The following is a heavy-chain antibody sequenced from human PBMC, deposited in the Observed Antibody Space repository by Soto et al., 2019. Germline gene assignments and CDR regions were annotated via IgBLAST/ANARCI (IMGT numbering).Heavy chain of an antibody. D-gene: IGHD4-17*01. CDR3: ARVLTSVTTDELDP. V-gene: IGHV1-2*02. J-gene: IGHJ5*02. Sequence: TSVKVSCKASGYSFIAYFIHWVRQAPGQGFEWVGWINPNNGATNIARKFQGRVTMTRDTSISTAYMEVSRLRSDDTAVFYCARVLTSVTTDELDPWGQGTLVTGSS. CDR1: GYSFIAYF. CDR2: INPNNGAT.